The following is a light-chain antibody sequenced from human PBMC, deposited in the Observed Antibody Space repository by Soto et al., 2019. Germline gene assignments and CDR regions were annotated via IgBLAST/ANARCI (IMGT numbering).Light chain of an antibody. CDR1: QTVSSSF. Sequence: DIVMTQSPATLSVSPGARATLSCRASQTVSSSFLAWYQQRPGRAPRLLIYGASSRATGIPDRFSGSGSGTDFTLTISRLEPEDLAVYYCLQYGNSPETFGQGTKVDI. V-gene: IGKV3-20*01. CDR2: GAS. J-gene: IGKJ1*01. CDR3: LQYGNSPET.